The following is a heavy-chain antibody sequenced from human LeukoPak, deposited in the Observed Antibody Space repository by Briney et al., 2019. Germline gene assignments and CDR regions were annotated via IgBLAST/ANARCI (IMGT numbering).Heavy chain of an antibody. J-gene: IGHJ4*02. CDR2: IYSGGST. D-gene: IGHD3-9*01. V-gene: IGHV3-66*01. CDR3: ARGYYDILTGYTVKYYFDY. Sequence: GGSLRLSCAASGFTVSSNYMSRVRQAPGKGLEWVSVIYSGGSTYYADSVKGRFTISRDNSKNTLYLQMNSLRAEDTAVYYCARGYYDILTGYTVKYYFDYWGQGTLVTVSS. CDR1: GFTVSSNY.